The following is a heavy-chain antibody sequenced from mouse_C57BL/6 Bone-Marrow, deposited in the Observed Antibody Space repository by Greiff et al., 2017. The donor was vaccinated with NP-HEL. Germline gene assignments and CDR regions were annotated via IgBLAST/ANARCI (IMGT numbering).Heavy chain of an antibody. J-gene: IGHJ4*01. D-gene: IGHD1-1*01. V-gene: IGHV2-9-1*01. CDR1: GFSLTSYS. CDR2: IWTGGGT. Sequence: QVQLKESGPGLVAPSQSLSISCTVSGFSLTSYSISWVRQPPGKGLEWLGVIWTGGGTNYNSALNSRLSIRKDNSKSQVCLNKNKLHTEDTARYYGAIGPSTTVPYYYAMDYWGQGTSVTVSS. CDR3: AIGPSTTVPYYYAMDY.